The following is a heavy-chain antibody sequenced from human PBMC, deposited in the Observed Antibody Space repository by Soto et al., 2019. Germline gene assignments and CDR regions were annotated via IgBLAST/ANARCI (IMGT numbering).Heavy chain of an antibody. CDR1: GFTFRTYA. CDR3: AKNRGSGSPYYYNMEV. J-gene: IGHJ6*02. Sequence: GGSLRLSCAASGFTFRTYAMGWVRQAPGKGLEWVSVISGSTGKTYYADSVKGRFTISRDNSKNTLSLQMNSLRGEDTAVYFCAKNRGSGSPYYYNMEVWGQGTMVTVSS. D-gene: IGHD3-10*01. CDR2: ISGSTGKT. V-gene: IGHV3-23*01.